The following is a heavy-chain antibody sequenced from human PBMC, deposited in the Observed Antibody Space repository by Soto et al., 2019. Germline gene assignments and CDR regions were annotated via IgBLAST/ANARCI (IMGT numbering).Heavy chain of an antibody. CDR2: IWYDGSNK. CDR1: GFTFSSYG. Sequence: VGSLRLSCAASGFTFSSYGMHWVRQAPGKGLEWVAVIWYDGSNKYYADSVKGRFIISRDNSKNTLYLQMNSLRAEDTAVYYCARELGYCSSTSCYKGYYGMDVWGPGTTVTVSS. CDR3: ARELGYCSSTSCYKGYYGMDV. V-gene: IGHV3-33*01. J-gene: IGHJ6*02. D-gene: IGHD2-2*02.